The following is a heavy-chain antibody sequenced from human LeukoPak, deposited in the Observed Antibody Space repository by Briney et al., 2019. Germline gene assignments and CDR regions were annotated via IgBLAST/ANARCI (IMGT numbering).Heavy chain of an antibody. J-gene: IGHJ4*02. D-gene: IGHD2-2*01. CDR2: IYWNDDK. Sequence: SGPTLVNPTQTLTLTCTFSGFSLSTSGVGVGWIRQPPGKALEWLALIYWNDDKRYSPSLKSRLTITKDTSKNQVVLTMTNMDPVDTATYYCALDHCSSTSCPYYFDYWGQGTLVTVSS. CDR3: ALDHCSSTSCPYYFDY. CDR1: GFSLSTSGVG. V-gene: IGHV2-5*01.